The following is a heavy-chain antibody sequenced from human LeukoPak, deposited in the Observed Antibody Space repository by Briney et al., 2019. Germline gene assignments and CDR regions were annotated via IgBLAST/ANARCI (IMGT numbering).Heavy chain of an antibody. D-gene: IGHD6-6*01. CDR1: GFSFSSYS. CDR2: ISGSSSSI. Sequence: AGSLRLSCGASGFSFSSYSMNWVRQAPGKGLEWVSFISGSSSSIDYADPVKGRFTVSRDNGKNSLFLHMNSLRAEDTATYYCARKNTTSSEDYWGQGTLVTVSS. J-gene: IGHJ4*02. CDR3: ARKNTTSSEDY. V-gene: IGHV3-48*01.